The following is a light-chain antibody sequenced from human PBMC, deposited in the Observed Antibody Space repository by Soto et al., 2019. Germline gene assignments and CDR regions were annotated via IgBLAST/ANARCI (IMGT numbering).Light chain of an antibody. J-gene: IGKJ1*01. Sequence: DLHMTQSPSTLSASVGDIVTITCRASQTVERWLAWYQQKPGKAPNLLISDVSSLESGVPSRFSGSGSATEFTLTISGLQPDDFATYYCQQYKDSMWTFGQGTKVDIK. CDR1: QTVERW. V-gene: IGKV1-5*01. CDR3: QQYKDSMWT. CDR2: DVS.